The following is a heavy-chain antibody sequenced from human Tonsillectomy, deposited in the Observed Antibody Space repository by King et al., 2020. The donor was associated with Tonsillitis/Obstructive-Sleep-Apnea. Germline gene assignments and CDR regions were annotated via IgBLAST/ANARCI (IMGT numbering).Heavy chain of an antibody. CDR1: GDTFTNYA. V-gene: IGHV1-69*17. J-gene: IGHJ6*02. Sequence: QVQLVESGAEVKKPGSSVKVSCKASGDTFTNYAIIWVRQAPGQGLQWMGGIIPIFGITNFAQKFQDRVTITADKSTRTAYMELSSLRSEDTAVYYCVRGLRDYVGRAYWRDVGGQGTTGTVS. CDR3: VRGLRDYVGRAYWRDV. D-gene: IGHD3-10*02. CDR2: IIPIFGIT.